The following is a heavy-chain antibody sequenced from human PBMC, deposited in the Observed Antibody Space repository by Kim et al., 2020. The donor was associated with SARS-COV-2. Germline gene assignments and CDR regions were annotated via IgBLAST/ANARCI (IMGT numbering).Heavy chain of an antibody. CDR2: ISAYNGNT. Sequence: ASVKVSCKASGYTFTSYGISWVRQAPGQGLEWMGWISAYNGNTNYAQKLQGRVTMTTDTSTSTAYMELRSLRSDDTAVYYCARDSLLWFGDIEPFDYWGQGTLVTVSS. J-gene: IGHJ4*02. D-gene: IGHD3-10*01. CDR1: GYTFTSYG. CDR3: ARDSLLWFGDIEPFDY. V-gene: IGHV1-18*01.